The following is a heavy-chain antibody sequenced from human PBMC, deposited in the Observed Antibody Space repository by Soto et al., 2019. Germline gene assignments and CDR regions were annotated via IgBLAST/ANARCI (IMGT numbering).Heavy chain of an antibody. CDR1: DGSISNYY. CDR3: ARLGGYYQALDS. D-gene: IGHD3-22*01. CDR2: IYYSGGT. Sequence: SETLSLTCTVSDGSISNYYWSWIRQPPGKGLEWIGYIYYSGGTDYNPSLKSRVTFSVDTSKNQFSLKLSSVTAADTAVYCCARLGGYYQALDSWGQGTLVTVSS. J-gene: IGHJ4*02. V-gene: IGHV4-59*08.